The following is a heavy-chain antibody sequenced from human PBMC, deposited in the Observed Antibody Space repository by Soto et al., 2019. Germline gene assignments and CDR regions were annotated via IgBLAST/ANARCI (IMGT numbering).Heavy chain of an antibody. D-gene: IGHD6-19*01. CDR3: AREKEQQPGIAVAGRTYGMDV. CDR2: IYYSGST. Sequence: SETLSLTCTVSGGSISSGGYYWSWIRQHPGKGLEWIGYIYYSGSTYYNPSLKSRVTISVDTSKNQFSLKLSSVTAADTAVYYCAREKEQQPGIAVAGRTYGMDVWGQGTTVTVSS. J-gene: IGHJ6*02. V-gene: IGHV4-31*03. CDR1: GGSISSGGYY.